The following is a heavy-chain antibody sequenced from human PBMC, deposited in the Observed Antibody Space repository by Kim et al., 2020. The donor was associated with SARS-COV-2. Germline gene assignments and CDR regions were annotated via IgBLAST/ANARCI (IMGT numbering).Heavy chain of an antibody. CDR3: ARHSTGVYGIDF. Sequence: SETLSLTCTVSGGSISSYYWSWIRQPPGKGLEWIGYIYYSGSTNYNPSLKSRVTISVDTSKNQFSLKLSSVTAANTALYYCARHSTGVYGIDFWGQGTTV. J-gene: IGHJ6*02. V-gene: IGHV4-59*08. CDR2: IYYSGST. D-gene: IGHD3-10*01. CDR1: GGSISSYY.